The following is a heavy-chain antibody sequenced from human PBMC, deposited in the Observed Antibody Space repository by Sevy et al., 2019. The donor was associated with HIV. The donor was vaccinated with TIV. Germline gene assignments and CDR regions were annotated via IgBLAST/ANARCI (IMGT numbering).Heavy chain of an antibody. D-gene: IGHD3-10*01. Sequence: SETLSLTCTVSGGSIGSHYWSWIRQPAGKGLEWIGHIYKSGSANYNPSLKSRVTMSIDTSKDHFSLKLSSVTAADTAVYYCARGLGFDIWGQGTMVTVSS. CDR2: IYKSGSA. V-gene: IGHV4-4*07. CDR3: ARGLGFDI. CDR1: GGSIGSHY. J-gene: IGHJ3*02.